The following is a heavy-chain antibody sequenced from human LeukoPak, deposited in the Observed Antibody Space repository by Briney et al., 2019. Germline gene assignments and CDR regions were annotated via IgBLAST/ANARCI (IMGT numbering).Heavy chain of an antibody. CDR1: GGSISSSSYY. J-gene: IGHJ3*02. CDR3: AREPRGGTFDI. V-gene: IGHV4-30-4*08. D-gene: IGHD3-16*01. CDR2: IYYSGST. Sequence: SETLSLTCTVSGGSISSSSYYWGWIRQPPGKGLEWIGYIYYSGSTYYNPSLKSRVTISVDTSKNQFSLKLSSVTAADTAVYYCAREPRGGTFDIWGQGTMVTVSS.